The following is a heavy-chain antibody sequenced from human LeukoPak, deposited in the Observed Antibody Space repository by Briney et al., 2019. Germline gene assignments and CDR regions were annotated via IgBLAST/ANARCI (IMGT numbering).Heavy chain of an antibody. D-gene: IGHD2-8*01. V-gene: IGHV3-11*04. CDR3: ARAGVYFQYYYFIDV. CDR1: GFTFSDYY. Sequence: PGGSLRLSCAASGFTFSDYYMGWIRQAPGKGLEWVSYITSNGNSVYYAASVKGRFTISRDNAKNSLYLQVNSLTAEDTAVYFCARAGVYFQYYYFIDVWGKGTTVTVSS. J-gene: IGHJ6*03. CDR2: ITSNGNSV.